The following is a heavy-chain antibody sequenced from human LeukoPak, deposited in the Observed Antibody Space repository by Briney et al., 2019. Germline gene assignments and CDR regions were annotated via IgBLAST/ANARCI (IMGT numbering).Heavy chain of an antibody. J-gene: IGHJ4*02. CDR2: ISNDGANK. Sequence: PGGSLRLSCAAPGFTFSSYGMYWVRQAPGKGLEWVAVISNDGANKYYADSVKGRFTIFRDDSKNTLFLQMNSLRLEDTAMYYCAKYQGYDSDYMAVWGQGALVTVSS. D-gene: IGHD3-22*01. CDR3: AKYQGYDSDYMAV. CDR1: GFTFSSYG. V-gene: IGHV3-30*18.